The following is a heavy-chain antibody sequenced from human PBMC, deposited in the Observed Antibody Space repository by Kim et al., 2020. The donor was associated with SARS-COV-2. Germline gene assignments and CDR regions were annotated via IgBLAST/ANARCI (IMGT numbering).Heavy chain of an antibody. V-gene: IGHV1-46*01. J-gene: IGHJ4*02. D-gene: IGHD3-3*01. CDR3: ARDTIFGVVGETFDY. Sequence: QKFQGRVTMTRDTSTSTVYMELSSLRSEDTAVYYCARDTIFGVVGETFDYWGQGTLVTVSS.